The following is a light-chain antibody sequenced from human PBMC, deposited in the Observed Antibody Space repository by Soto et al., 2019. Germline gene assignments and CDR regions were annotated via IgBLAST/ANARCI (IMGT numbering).Light chain of an antibody. CDR1: RSNMGAGFD. CDR2: TNS. V-gene: IGLV1-40*01. CDR3: QSFDSSLRGYV. J-gene: IGLJ1*01. Sequence: QSVLTQPPSVSGAPGQRVTISCTGSRSNMGAGFDVHGYQQLSGRAPKLLIYTNSNRPSGVPDRFSGSKSGTSASLAITGLQAEDEADYYCQSFDSSLRGYVFGTGTKVTVL.